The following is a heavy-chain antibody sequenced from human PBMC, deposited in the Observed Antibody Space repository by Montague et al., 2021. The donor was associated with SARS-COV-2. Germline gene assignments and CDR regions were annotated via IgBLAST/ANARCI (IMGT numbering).Heavy chain of an antibody. D-gene: IGHD3-10*01. CDR1: GFTFSSYA. V-gene: IGHV3-30*04. CDR2: ISYDGSNK. Sequence: SLRLSCPASGFTFSSYAMHWVRQAPGKGLEWVAVISYDGSNKYYVDSVKGRFTISRDNSKNTLYLQMNSLRAEDTAVYYCARVFGENGSGSYYTFYYYGMDVWGQGTTVTVSS. J-gene: IGHJ6*02. CDR3: ARVFGENGSGSYYTFYYYGMDV.